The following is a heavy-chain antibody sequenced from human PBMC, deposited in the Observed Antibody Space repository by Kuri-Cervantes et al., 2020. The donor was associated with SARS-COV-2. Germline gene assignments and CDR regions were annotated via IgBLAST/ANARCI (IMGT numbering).Heavy chain of an antibody. CDR2: VSDTGSR. V-gene: IGHV4-59*01. J-gene: IGHJ4*02. Sequence: SETLSLTCIVSGDSMSGSYRTWMRKSPGRGLEWIGYVSDTGSRYNPSLGSRVTISVDTSKNQFSLRLTSVTAADTALYSCAKDKIGDGKPIIYWGRGILVTVSS. CDR3: AKDKIGDGKPIIY. D-gene: IGHD1-14*01. CDR1: GDSMSGSY.